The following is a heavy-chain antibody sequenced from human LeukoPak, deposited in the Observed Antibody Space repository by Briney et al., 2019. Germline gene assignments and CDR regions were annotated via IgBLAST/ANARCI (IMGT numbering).Heavy chain of an antibody. CDR3: ATWAFYHNLDV. J-gene: IGHJ6*02. V-gene: IGHV3-43*02. CDR2: IESDGSGT. D-gene: IGHD2/OR15-2a*01. CDR1: GFTVGPYA. Sequence: GGALRLSCAASGFTVGPYAMYWVRQSPGRGLEWVSAIESDGSGTFYADSVRGRFTTSRDNSKNSLYLQMNSLTSEDTALYYCATWAFYHNLDVWGQGTTVIVSS.